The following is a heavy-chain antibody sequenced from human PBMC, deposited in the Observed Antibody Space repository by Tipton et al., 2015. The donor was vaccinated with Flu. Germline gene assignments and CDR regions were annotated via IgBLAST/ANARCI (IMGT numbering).Heavy chain of an antibody. Sequence: QLVQSGGDVKKPGASVKVSCKAYGYTFTKYGLSWVRQAPGQGLEWMGWISAYTGNTDYAQYLQGRVTMTTDTSTSTAYMELRSLRSDDTAVYYCARDRIQGEVVIKPRGLDVWGQGTTVTVSS. CDR2: ISAYTGNT. J-gene: IGHJ6*02. V-gene: IGHV1-18*01. CDR1: GYTFTKYG. CDR3: ARDRIQGEVVIKPRGLDV. D-gene: IGHD4-23*01.